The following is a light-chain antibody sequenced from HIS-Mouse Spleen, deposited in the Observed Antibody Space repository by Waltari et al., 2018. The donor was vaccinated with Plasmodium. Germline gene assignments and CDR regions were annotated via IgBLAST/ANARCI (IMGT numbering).Light chain of an antibody. J-gene: IGKJ2*01. CDR2: LGA. CDR3: MQALQTPRYT. CDR1: QGPLHSNGYNY. Sequence: DIVMTQSPPSLPVTPGEPASISCRSSQGPLHSNGYNYLDWYLQKPGQSPQLLIYLGASRASGVPDRFSGSGSGTDFTLKISRVEAEDVGVYYCMQALQTPRYTFGQGTKLEIK. V-gene: IGKV2-28*01.